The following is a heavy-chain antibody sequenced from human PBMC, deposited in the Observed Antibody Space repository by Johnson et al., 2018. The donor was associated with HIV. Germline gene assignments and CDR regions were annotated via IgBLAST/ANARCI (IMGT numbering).Heavy chain of an antibody. J-gene: IGHJ3*02. D-gene: IGHD1-26*01. V-gene: IGHV3-30*04. CDR1: GFTFSSYA. Sequence: LLVESGGGVVQPGRSLRLSCAASGFTFSSYAMHWVRQAPGKGLEWVAVISYDGSNKYYADSVKGRFTISRDNSKNTLYLQMNSLRAEDTAVYYCARGKYSGSFTSPDAFDIWGQGTMVTVSS. CDR3: ARGKYSGSFTSPDAFDI. CDR2: ISYDGSNK.